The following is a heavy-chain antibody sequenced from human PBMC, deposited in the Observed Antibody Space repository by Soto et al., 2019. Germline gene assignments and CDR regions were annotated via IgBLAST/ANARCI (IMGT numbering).Heavy chain of an antibody. CDR2: ISFDGTKK. Sequence: GGSLRLSCAASGFTFNIYALRWVRQAPGKGLEWVAVISFDGTKKYYSDSVEGRFTISRDNLKNTLYLQMNNLRVEDAALYFCAREEDYGYRYINYGLDVWGQGTTVTVSS. CDR3: AREEDYGYRYINYGLDV. D-gene: IGHD4-17*01. V-gene: IGHV3-30-3*01. CDR1: GFTFNIYA. J-gene: IGHJ6*02.